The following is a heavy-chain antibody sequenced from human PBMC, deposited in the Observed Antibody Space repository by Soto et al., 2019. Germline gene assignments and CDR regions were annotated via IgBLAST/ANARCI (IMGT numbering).Heavy chain of an antibody. J-gene: IGHJ4*02. V-gene: IGHV5-10-1*01. CDR3: ARVSRIAARPFDY. Sequence: GESLKISCKGSGYSFTSYWISWVRQMPGKGLEWMGRIDPSDSYTNYSPSFQGHVTISADKSISTAYLQWSSLKASDTAVYYCARVSRIAARPFDYWGQGTLVTVSS. CDR2: IDPSDSYT. D-gene: IGHD6-6*01. CDR1: GYSFTSYW.